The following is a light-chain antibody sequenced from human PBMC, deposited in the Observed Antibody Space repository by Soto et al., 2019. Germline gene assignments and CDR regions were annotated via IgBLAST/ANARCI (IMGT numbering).Light chain of an antibody. CDR3: SSYSSSSTGVV. CDR2: DVS. CDR1: SSDVGGYNY. J-gene: IGLJ2*01. V-gene: IGLV2-14*03. Sequence: QSVLTQPASVSGAPGQSITISCTGTSSDVGGYNYVSWYQHHPGKAPKLMIYDVSHRPSGVSNRFSGSKSGNTASLTISGLQAEDEDDYYCSSYSSSSTGVVFGGGTKLTVL.